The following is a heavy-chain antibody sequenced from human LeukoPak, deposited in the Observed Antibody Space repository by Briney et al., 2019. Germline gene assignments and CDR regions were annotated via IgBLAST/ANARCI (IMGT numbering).Heavy chain of an antibody. CDR1: GFTFSSYG. D-gene: IGHD5-12*01. J-gene: IGHJ4*02. CDR2: ISYDGSNK. Sequence: GRSLRLSCAASGFTFSSYGMHGVRQAPGKGLEWVAVISYDGSNKYYADSVKGRFTISRDNSKNTLYLQMNSLRAEDTAVYYCAKDRVVATSDWGQGTLVTVSS. CDR3: AKDRVVATSD. V-gene: IGHV3-30*18.